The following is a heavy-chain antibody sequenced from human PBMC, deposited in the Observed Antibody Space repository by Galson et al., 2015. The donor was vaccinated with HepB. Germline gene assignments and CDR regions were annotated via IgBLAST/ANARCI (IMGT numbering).Heavy chain of an antibody. V-gene: IGHV3-30-3*01. CDR3: ARDAPRDYYDSSGYYGLFQH. J-gene: IGHJ1*01. D-gene: IGHD3-22*01. CDR1: GFTFSSYA. CDR2: ISYDGSNK. Sequence: SLRLSCAASGFTFSSYAMHWVRQAPGKGLEWVAVISYDGSNKYYADSVKGRFTISRDNSKNTLYLQMNSLRAEDTAVYYCARDAPRDYYDSSGYYGLFQHWGQGTLVTVSS.